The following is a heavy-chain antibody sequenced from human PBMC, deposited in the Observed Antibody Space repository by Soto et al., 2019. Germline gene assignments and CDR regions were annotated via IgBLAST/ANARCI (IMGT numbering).Heavy chain of an antibody. CDR2: INNDGSGT. V-gene: IGHV3-74*01. CDR3: ASGGTYNCAYGMDD. J-gene: IGHJ6*01. CDR1: GFTFSRHC. D-gene: IGHD1-1*01. Sequence: EVQLVESGGALVQPGGSLRLSCAVSGFTFSRHCMHWVRQAPGKGLVWVSRINNDGSGTNYADSVKGRFTISRDNVKNSLYAHMTSSRAEDPALSYCASGGTYNCAYGMDDLGPVTTVT.